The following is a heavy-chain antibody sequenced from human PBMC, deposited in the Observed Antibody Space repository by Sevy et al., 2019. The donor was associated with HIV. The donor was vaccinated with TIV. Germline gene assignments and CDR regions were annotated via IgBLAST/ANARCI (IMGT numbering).Heavy chain of an antibody. CDR2: IYYSGST. CDR3: AREGPRIAQFDY. CDR1: GGSVSSSSYY. Sequence: SETLSLTCTVPGGSVSSSSYYWGWIRQPPGKGLDWIGSIYYSGSTYYNPSLKSRVTISVDTSKNQFSLKVRSVTAADTAVYYCAREGPRIAQFDYWGQGALVTVSS. J-gene: IGHJ4*02. V-gene: IGHV4-39*02. D-gene: IGHD6-13*01.